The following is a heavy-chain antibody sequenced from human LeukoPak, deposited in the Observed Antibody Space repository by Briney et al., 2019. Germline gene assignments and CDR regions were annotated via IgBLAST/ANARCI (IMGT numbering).Heavy chain of an antibody. CDR3: ARDWWFDP. V-gene: IGHV3-21*01. CDR2: ISSISSYI. J-gene: IGHJ5*02. Sequence: GGSLRLSCAASGFMFSDYNMNWVRQAPGKGLEWVSSISSISSYIFYADSVKGRFTISRDNANNSLYLHMNSLRVEDTAVYYCARDWWFDPWGQGTLVSVSS. CDR1: GFMFSDYN.